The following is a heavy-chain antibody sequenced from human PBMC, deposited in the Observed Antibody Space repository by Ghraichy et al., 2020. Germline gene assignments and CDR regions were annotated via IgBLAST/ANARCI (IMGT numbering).Heavy chain of an antibody. D-gene: IGHD4-11*01. CDR1: GGSISSSSYY. CDR3: ARLGDYLNYFDY. Sequence: SETLSLTCTVSGGSISSSSYYWCWIRQPPGKGREWIGSIYYSGSTYYNPSIKSRVTISVDTYKNQFSLKMSSVTAADTAVYYCARLGDYLNYFDYWGQGTLVTLSS. CDR2: IYYSGST. V-gene: IGHV4-39*01. J-gene: IGHJ4*02.